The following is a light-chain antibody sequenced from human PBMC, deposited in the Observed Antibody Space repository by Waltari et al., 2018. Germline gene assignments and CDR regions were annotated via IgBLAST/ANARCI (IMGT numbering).Light chain of an antibody. V-gene: IGKV1-39*01. CDR3: QQSYSTPRYT. CDR2: AAS. J-gene: IGKJ2*01. CDR1: QSISSY. Sequence: DIQMTQSPPSLSASVGDRVTITCRASQSISSYLNWYQQKPGKAPKLLIYAASSLQSGVPSRFSGSGSGTDFTLTISSLQPEDFATYYCQQSYSTPRYTFGQGTKLEIK.